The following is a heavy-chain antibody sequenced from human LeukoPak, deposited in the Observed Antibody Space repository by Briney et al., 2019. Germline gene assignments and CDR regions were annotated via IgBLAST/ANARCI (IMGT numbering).Heavy chain of an antibody. CDR2: INHNGNVN. Sequence: GGSLRLSCAASGFTFSSYWMNWARQAPGKGPEWVASINHNGNVNYYVDSVKGRFTISRDNAKNSLYLQMSNLRAEDTAVYFCARGGGLVVWGQGATVTVSS. V-gene: IGHV3-7*03. D-gene: IGHD3-16*01. J-gene: IGHJ6*02. CDR1: GFTFSSYW. CDR3: ARGGGLVV.